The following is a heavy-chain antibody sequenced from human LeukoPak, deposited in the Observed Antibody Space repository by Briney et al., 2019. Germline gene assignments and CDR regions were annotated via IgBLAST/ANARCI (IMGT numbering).Heavy chain of an antibody. Sequence: GSLRLSCAASGFTFSSYSMNWVRQAPGKGLEWVSSISSSSSYIYYADSVKGRFTISRDNAKNSLYLQTNSLRAEDTAVYYCARDRPGEIQVDWGQGTLVTVSS. D-gene: IGHD1-14*01. V-gene: IGHV3-21*01. J-gene: IGHJ4*02. CDR3: ARDRPGEIQVD. CDR2: ISSSSSYI. CDR1: GFTFSSYS.